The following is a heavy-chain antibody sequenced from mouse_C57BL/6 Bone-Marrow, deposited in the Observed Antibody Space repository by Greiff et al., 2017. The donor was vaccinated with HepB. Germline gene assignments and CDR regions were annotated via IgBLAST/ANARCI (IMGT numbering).Heavy chain of an antibody. CDR2: IWSGGSK. D-gene: IGHD2-12*01. CDR3: ARERPTIVNYYAMDY. V-gene: IGHV2-2*01. Sequence: VQLQQSGPGLVQPSQSLSITCTVTGFSLTSYGVHWVRQSPGKGLEWLGVIWSGGSKDYNAAFISRLSISKDNSKSQVFFKMNSLQADDTAIYYCARERPTIVNYYAMDYWGQGTSVTVSS. CDR1: GFSLTSYG. J-gene: IGHJ4*01.